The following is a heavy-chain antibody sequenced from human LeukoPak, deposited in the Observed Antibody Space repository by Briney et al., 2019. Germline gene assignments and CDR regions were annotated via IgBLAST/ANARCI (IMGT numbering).Heavy chain of an antibody. CDR3: ARDMYYDSSGYNRGFDY. CDR1: GFTFSSYE. J-gene: IGHJ4*02. V-gene: IGHV3-48*03. CDR2: ISSSGSSI. D-gene: IGHD3-22*01. Sequence: GGSLRLSCAASGFTFSSYEMNWVRQAPGKGLEWVSYISSSGSSIYYADSVKGRFTISRDNAKNSLYLQMNSMRAEDTAVYYCARDMYYDSSGYNRGFDYWGQGTLVTVSS.